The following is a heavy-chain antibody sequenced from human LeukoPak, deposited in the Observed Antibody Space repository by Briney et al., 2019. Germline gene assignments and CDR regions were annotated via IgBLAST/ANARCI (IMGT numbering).Heavy chain of an antibody. CDR2: IYSGGST. Sequence: GGSLRLSCAASGFTVSSNYMSWVRQAPGKGLEWVSVIYSGGSTYYADSVKGRFTISRDNSKNTLYLQMNSLRAEDTAVYYCARGPHYYDSSGSFTNLDYWGQGTLVTVSS. D-gene: IGHD3-22*01. J-gene: IGHJ4*02. CDR1: GFTVSSNY. CDR3: ARGPHYYDSSGSFTNLDY. V-gene: IGHV3-66*01.